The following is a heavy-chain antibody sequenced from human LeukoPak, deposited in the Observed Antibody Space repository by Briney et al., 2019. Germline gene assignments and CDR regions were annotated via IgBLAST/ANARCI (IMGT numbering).Heavy chain of an antibody. J-gene: IGHJ6*03. CDR1: GYTFTGYY. D-gene: IGHD6-13*01. V-gene: IGHV1-2*02. CDR2: INPNSGGT. CDR3: ASPHPEHHKYSSSWLDSQYYYYYMDV. Sequence: GASVKVSCKASGYTFTGYYMHWVRQAPGQGLEWMGWINPNSGGTNYAQKFQGRVTMTRDTSISTAYMELSRLRSDDTAVYYCASPHPEHHKYSSSWLDSQYYYYYMDVWGKGTTVTISS.